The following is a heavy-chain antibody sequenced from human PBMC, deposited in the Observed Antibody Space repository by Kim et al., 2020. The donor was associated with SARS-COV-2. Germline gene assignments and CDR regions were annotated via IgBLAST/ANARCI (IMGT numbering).Heavy chain of an antibody. CDR3: ARNLAYGMDV. CDR2: INSDGSAT. CDR1: GFTFSDYW. V-gene: IGHV3-74*01. Sequence: GSLRLSCAASGFTFSDYWMYWVRQAPGKGLVWVSRINSDGSATGYADSVKGRFTISRDNAKNTLFLQMNSLRAEDTAVYYCARNLAYGMDVWGQGTTVT. J-gene: IGHJ6*02.